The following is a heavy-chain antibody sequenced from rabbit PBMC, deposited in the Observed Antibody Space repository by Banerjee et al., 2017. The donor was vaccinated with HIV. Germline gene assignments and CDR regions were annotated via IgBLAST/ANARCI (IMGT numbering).Heavy chain of an antibody. CDR2: IAVGSSGST. CDR3: ARNAGTNSNL. J-gene: IGHJ4*01. Sequence: QEQLEESGGDLVKPEGSLTLTCTASGFSFSTNYCMCWVRQAPGKGLEWIACIAVGSSGSTYYASWAKGRFTISKASSTTVTLQMTSLTAADTATYFCARNAGTNSNLWGQGTLVTVS. CDR1: GFSFSTNYC. V-gene: IGHV1S45*01. D-gene: IGHD4-2*01.